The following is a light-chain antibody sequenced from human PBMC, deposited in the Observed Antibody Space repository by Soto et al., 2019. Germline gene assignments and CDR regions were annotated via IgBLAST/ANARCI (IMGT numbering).Light chain of an antibody. J-gene: IGKJ1*01. CDR2: GAS. CDR3: QQYNNWWT. CDR1: QSVSSS. Sequence: IVLTQSLATLSVSPGERVPLSCLASQSVSSSLAWYQQKPGQAPRLLIYGASTRATGIPARFSGSGSGTEFTLTISSLQSEDFAVYYCQQYNNWWTFGQGTKVDI. V-gene: IGKV3-15*01.